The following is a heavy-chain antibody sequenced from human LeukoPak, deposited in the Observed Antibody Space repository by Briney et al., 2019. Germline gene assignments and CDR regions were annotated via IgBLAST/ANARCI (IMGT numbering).Heavy chain of an antibody. CDR1: GFTFSSYS. CDR2: ISSSSGYI. J-gene: IGHJ3*02. V-gene: IGHV3-21*04. Sequence: GGSLRLSCAASGFTFSSYSMNWVRQAPGKGLEWVSSISSSSGYIYYADSVKGRFTTSRDNAKNSLYLQMNSLRADDTAVYYCARDSGAYSYDIWGQGTLVTVSS. D-gene: IGHD1-26*01. CDR3: ARDSGAYSYDI.